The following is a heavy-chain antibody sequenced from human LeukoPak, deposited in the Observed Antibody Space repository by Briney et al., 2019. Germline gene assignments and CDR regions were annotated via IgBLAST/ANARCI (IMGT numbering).Heavy chain of an antibody. CDR3: ARAGDSSGYYLNFDY. CDR2: INHSGST. D-gene: IGHD3-22*01. CDR1: GGSFSGYY. Sequence: SETLSLTCAVYGGSFSGYYWSWIRQPPGKGLEWIGEINHSGSTNYNPSLKSRVTISVDTSKNQFSLKLSSVTAADTAVYYCARAGDSSGYYLNFDYWGQGTLVTVSS. J-gene: IGHJ4*02. V-gene: IGHV4-34*01.